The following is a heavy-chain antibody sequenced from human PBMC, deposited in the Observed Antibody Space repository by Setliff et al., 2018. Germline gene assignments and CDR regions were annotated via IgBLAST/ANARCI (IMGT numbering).Heavy chain of an antibody. D-gene: IGHD2-15*01. CDR1: GASIRNNYY. J-gene: IGHJ4*02. Sequence: PSETLSLTCAVSGASIRNNYYWGWIRQSPGTGLEWIGSIFYNPSLKSRVTTSVDTSKNQFSLNLTSVTAADTAVYYCARASVVHAIAVGYWGQATLVTVSS. V-gene: IGHV4-38-2*01. CDR3: ARASVVHAIAVGY. CDR2: IF.